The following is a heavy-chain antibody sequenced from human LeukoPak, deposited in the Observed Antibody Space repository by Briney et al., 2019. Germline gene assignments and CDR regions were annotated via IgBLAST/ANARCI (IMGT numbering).Heavy chain of an antibody. CDR1: GGSISSGSYY. J-gene: IGHJ4*02. CDR2: IYYSGNT. Sequence: PSESLSLTCTVSGGSISSGSYYWAWIRQPPGKRLEWIGSIYYSGNTYYNPSLKSRVTIFVDTSKNQFSLKLSSVTAADTAVHYCVRDNGDYYFDYWGQGTLVTVSS. V-gene: IGHV4-39*01. CDR3: VRDNGDYYFDY. D-gene: IGHD4-17*01.